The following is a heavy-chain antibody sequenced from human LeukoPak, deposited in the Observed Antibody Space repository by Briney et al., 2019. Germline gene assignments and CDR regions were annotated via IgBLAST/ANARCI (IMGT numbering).Heavy chain of an antibody. V-gene: IGHV3-7*03. CDR2: INHNGNVN. CDR3: ASNYGG. CDR1: GFTFSSYW. Sequence: GGSLRLSCAASGFTFSSYWMNWARQAPGKGLEWVASINHNGNVNYYVDSVKGRFTISRDNAKNSLYLQMSNLRAEDTAVYFCASNYGGWGQGTLVTVSS. D-gene: IGHD4-11*01. J-gene: IGHJ4*02.